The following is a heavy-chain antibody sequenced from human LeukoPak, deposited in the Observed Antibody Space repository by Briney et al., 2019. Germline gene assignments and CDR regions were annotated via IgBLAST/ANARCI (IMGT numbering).Heavy chain of an antibody. J-gene: IGHJ4*02. V-gene: IGHV3-30*18. CDR2: ISYDGSNK. CDR1: RFTFDDYD. CDR3: AKASDLNIAVAYFDY. D-gene: IGHD6-19*01. Sequence: GGSLRLSCAASRFTFDDYDMHWVRQAPGKGLEGGAVISYDGSNKYYADSVKGRFTISRDNSKNTLYLQMNSLSAEDTAVYYCAKASDLNIAVAYFDYWGQGTLVTVSS.